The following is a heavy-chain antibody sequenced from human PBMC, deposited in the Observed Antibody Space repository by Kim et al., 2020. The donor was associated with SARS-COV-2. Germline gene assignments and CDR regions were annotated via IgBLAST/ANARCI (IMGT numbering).Heavy chain of an antibody. D-gene: IGHD6-19*01. Sequence: GGSLRLSCAASGFTFSSYWMSWVRQAPGKGLEWVANIKQDGSEKYYVDSVKGRFTISRDNAKNSLYLQMNSLRAEDTAVYYCARVYRGSSGANDKGEYYYYYGMDVWGQGTTVTVSS. CDR3: ARVYRGSSGANDKGEYYYYYGMDV. V-gene: IGHV3-7*03. CDR2: IKQDGSEK. CDR1: GFTFSSYW. J-gene: IGHJ6*02.